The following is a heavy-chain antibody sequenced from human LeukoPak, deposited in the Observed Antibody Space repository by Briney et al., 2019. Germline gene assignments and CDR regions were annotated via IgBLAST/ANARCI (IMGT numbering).Heavy chain of an antibody. CDR3: AKDHCTNGVCYTDY. J-gene: IGHJ4*02. D-gene: IGHD2-8*01. V-gene: IGHV3-30*02. Sequence: PGVSLRLSCAASGFTFSSYGMHWVRQAPGKGLEWVAFIRYDGSNKYYADSMKGRFTVSRDNSKNTLSLQMNSLRGEDTAIYYCAKDHCTNGVCYTDYWGQGTLVTVSS. CDR1: GFTFSSYG. CDR2: IRYDGSNK.